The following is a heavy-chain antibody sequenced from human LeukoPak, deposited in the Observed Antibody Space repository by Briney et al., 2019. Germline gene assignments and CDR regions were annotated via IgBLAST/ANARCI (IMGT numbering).Heavy chain of an antibody. CDR3: AREWELPRGPYYLDY. Sequence: ASVKVSCKASGGTFSSYAISWVRQAPGQGLEWMGRIIPILGIANYAQKFQGRVTITADKSTSTAYMELSSLRSEDTAVYYCAREWELPRGPYYLDYWGQGTLVTVSS. CDR2: IIPILGIA. D-gene: IGHD1-26*01. V-gene: IGHV1-69*04. J-gene: IGHJ4*02. CDR1: GGTFSSYA.